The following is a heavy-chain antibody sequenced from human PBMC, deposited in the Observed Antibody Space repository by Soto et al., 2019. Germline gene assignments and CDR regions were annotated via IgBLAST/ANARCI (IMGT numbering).Heavy chain of an antibody. CDR1: GFTVSSNY. CDR2: IYSGGST. Sequence: PGGSLGLSCAASGFTVSSNYMSWVRQAPGKGLEWVSVIYSGGSTYYADSVKGRVTISRDNSKNTLYLQMNSLRAEDTAVYYCARSSTSKSFDYWGQGTLVNVSS. D-gene: IGHD2-2*01. CDR3: ARSSTSKSFDY. V-gene: IGHV3-66*01. J-gene: IGHJ4*02.